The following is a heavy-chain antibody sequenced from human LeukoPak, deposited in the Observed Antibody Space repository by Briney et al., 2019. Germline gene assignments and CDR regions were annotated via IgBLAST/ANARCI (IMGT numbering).Heavy chain of an antibody. CDR3: AREFYYYDSSGPWYFDY. D-gene: IGHD3-22*01. CDR1: GFTFSSYS. CDR2: IYSGGST. Sequence: GGSLRLFCAASGFTFSSYSMNWVRQAPGKGLEWVSVIYSGGSTYYADSVKGRFTISRDNSKSTLYLQMNSLRAEDTAVYYCAREFYYYDSSGPWYFDYWGQGTLVTVSS. J-gene: IGHJ4*02. V-gene: IGHV3-66*01.